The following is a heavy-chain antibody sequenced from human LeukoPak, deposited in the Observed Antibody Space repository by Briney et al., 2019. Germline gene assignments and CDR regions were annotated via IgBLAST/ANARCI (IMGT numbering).Heavy chain of an antibody. CDR2: ISYDGSNK. V-gene: IGHV3-30*01. Sequence: GGPLRLSCAASGFTFSSYAMHWVRQAPGKGLEWVTVISYDGSNKYYAVSVKGRFTISRDNSKNTLYLQMNSLRAEDTAVYYCARDPGYYDSSGYPDYWGQGTLVTVSS. CDR3: ARDPGYYDSSGYPDY. CDR1: GFTFSSYA. J-gene: IGHJ4*02. D-gene: IGHD3-22*01.